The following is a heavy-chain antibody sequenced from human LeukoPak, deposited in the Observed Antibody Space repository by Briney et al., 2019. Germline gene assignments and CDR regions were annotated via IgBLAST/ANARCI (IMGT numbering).Heavy chain of an antibody. CDR1: GFTFSSYS. D-gene: IGHD3-10*01. CDR2: ISSSSSYI. Sequence: GGSLRLSCAASGFTFSSYSMDWVRQAPGKGLEWVSSISSSSSYIYYVDSVKGRFTISRDNAKNSLYLQMNSLRAEDTAVYYCARSYYYGSGSYFALDYWGQGTLVTVSS. V-gene: IGHV3-21*01. J-gene: IGHJ4*02. CDR3: ARSYYYGSGSYFALDY.